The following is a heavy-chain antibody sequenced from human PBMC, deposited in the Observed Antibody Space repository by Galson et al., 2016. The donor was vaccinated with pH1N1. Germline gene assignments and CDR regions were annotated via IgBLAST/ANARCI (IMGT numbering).Heavy chain of an antibody. CDR1: GYSFTNYW. CDR3: ARGSGSPDSYYYYGMDV. D-gene: IGHD3-10*01. Sequence: EVKKPGKSLKISCKGSGYSFTNYWIGWVRQMPGKGLAWMGIIYPSDSDTSSSPSFQGQVTSSAAKSISPADLQWSSLKASDTAIYYCARGSGSPDSYYYYGMDVWGQGTTVTVSS. CDR2: IYPSDSDT. V-gene: IGHV5-51*01. J-gene: IGHJ6*02.